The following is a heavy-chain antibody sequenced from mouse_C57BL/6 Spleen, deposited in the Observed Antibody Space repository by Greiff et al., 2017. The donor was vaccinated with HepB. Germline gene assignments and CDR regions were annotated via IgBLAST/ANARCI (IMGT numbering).Heavy chain of an antibody. Sequence: QVQLQQSGAELVKPGASVKISCKASGYAFSSYWMNWVKQRPRKGLEWIGQIYPGDGDTNYNGKFKGKATLTADKSSSTAYMQLSSLTSEDSAVYFCAREDFHYAMDYWGQGTSVTVSS. CDR1: GYAFSSYW. CDR3: AREDFHYAMDY. CDR2: IYPGDGDT. V-gene: IGHV1-80*01. J-gene: IGHJ4*01.